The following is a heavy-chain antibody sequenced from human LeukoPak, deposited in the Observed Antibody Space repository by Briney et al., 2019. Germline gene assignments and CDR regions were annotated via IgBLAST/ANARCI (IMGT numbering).Heavy chain of an antibody. CDR3: AKTLDSSNSYVFDC. J-gene: IGHJ4*02. D-gene: IGHD6-13*01. CDR2: ISGSGSST. CDR1: GFTFSSYA. V-gene: IGHV3-23*01. Sequence: GGSLRLSCAASGFTFSSYAMNWVRQAPGKGLEWVSAISGSGSSTYYADSVKGRFTISRDNSKNTLYLQMNSLRAEDTAVYYCAKTLDSSNSYVFDCWGQGTLVTVSS.